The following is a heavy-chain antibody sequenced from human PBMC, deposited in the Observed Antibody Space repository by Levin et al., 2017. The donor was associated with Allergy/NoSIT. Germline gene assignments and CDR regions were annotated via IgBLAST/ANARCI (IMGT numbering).Heavy chain of an antibody. CDR2: ISSSSSTI. CDR1: GFTFSSYS. CDR3: ARAGSGWYGFDY. Sequence: PGESLKISCAASGFTFSSYSMNWVRQAPGKGLEWLSYISSSSSTIYYADSVKGRFTISRDNAKNSLYLQMNSLRAEDTAVYYCARAGSGWYGFDYWGQGTLVTVSS. V-gene: IGHV3-48*01. D-gene: IGHD6-19*01. J-gene: IGHJ4*02.